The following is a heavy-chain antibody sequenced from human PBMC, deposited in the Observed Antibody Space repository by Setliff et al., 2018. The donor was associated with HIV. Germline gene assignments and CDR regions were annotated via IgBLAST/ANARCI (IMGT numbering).Heavy chain of an antibody. D-gene: IGHD5-12*01. CDR2: IIPIARIP. Sequence: ASVKVSCKASGDTFNTFGMNWVRQAPGQGLAWMGGIIPIARIPNYAQKFQDRVTITADESTSTVYMEISSLTSEDTALYYCARGPLYGYDRGYFDYWGQGTLVTVSS. V-gene: IGHV1-69*10. J-gene: IGHJ4*02. CDR1: GDTFNTFG. CDR3: ARGPLYGYDRGYFDY.